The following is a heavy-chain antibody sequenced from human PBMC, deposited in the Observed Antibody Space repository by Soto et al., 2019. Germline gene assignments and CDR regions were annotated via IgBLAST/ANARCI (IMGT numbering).Heavy chain of an antibody. J-gene: IGHJ4*02. CDR3: ARDTAMADIYYFDY. CDR2: ISAYNGNT. CDR1: GYTFTSYG. V-gene: IGHV1-18*01. Sequence: ASVKVSCKASGYTFTSYGISWVRQAPGQGLEWMGWISAYNGNTNYAQKLQGRVTMTTDTSTSTAYMELSRLRSDDTAVYYCARDTAMADIYYFDYWGQGTLVTVSS. D-gene: IGHD5-18*01.